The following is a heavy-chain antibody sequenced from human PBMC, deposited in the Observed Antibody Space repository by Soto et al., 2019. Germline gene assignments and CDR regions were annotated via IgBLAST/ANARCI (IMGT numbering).Heavy chain of an antibody. CDR2: IYTSGST. CDR1: GGSISSYY. J-gene: IGHJ6*02. CDR3: ARTYTDYYCSGRGEDYYGMDV. D-gene: IGHD3-10*01. V-gene: IGHV4-4*07. Sequence: SETLSLTCTVSGGSISSYYWSWIRQPAGKGLEWIGRIYTSGSTNYNPSLKSRVTMSVDTSKNQFSLKLSSVTAADTAVYYCARTYTDYYCSGRGEDYYGMDVWGQGTTVTAAS.